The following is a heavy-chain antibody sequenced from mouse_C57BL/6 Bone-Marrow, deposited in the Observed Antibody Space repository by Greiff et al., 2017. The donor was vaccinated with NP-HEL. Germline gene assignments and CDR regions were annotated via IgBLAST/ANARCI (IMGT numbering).Heavy chain of an antibody. Sequence: EVQLVESGGGLVQPGGSLSLSCAASGFTFTDYYMSWVRQPPGKALEWLGFIRNKANGYTTEYSASVKGRFTISRDNSQSILYLQMNSLRAEDSATYYCARSPYYYGSIFYWYFDVWGTGTTVTVSS. J-gene: IGHJ1*03. V-gene: IGHV7-3*01. CDR3: ARSPYYYGSIFYWYFDV. D-gene: IGHD1-1*01. CDR2: IRNKANGYTT. CDR1: GFTFTDYY.